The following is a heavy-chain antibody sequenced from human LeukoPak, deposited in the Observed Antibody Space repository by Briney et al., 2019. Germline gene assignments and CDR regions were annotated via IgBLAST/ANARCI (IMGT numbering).Heavy chain of an antibody. CDR1: GCSISSYY. V-gene: IGHV4-4*07. CDR3: ARGYDSSGSPDY. J-gene: IGHJ4*02. Sequence: VKPXXTLSLTCTVSGCSISSYYWSWIRQPAGKGLEWIGRIYSSGSTNYNPSLKSRVTMSVDTSKNQFSLKLSSVTAADTAVYYCARGYDSSGSPDYWGQGTLVTVSS. D-gene: IGHD3-22*01. CDR2: IYSSGST.